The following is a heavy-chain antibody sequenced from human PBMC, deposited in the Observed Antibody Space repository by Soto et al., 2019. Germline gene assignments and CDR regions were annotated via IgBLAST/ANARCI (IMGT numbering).Heavy chain of an antibody. CDR1: GYTFTGYY. V-gene: IGHV1-2*02. D-gene: IGHD2-2*02. CDR3: AVAYCSHTSCYTLLASDY. Sequence: ASVKVSCKASGYTFTGYYMHWVRQAPGQGLGWMGWINPDSGGTNYAQKFQGRVTMTRDTSISTAYMELSRLRSDDTAVYYCAVAYCSHTSCYTLLASDYWGQGTLVTVSS. J-gene: IGHJ4*02. CDR2: INPDSGGT.